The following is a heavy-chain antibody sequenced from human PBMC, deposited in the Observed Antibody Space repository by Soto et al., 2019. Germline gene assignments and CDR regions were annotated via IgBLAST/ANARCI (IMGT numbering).Heavy chain of an antibody. CDR2: IIPIFGTA. CDR3: AREIFGVIISGGRDAFDI. V-gene: IGHV1-69*13. Sequence: SVKVSCKASGGTFSTYAISWVRPAPGQGLEWMGGIIPIFGTAKYAQKFQGRVTITADESTSTAYMELSSLRSEDTAVYYCAREIFGVIISGGRDAFDIWGQGTIVTVSS. D-gene: IGHD3-3*01. CDR1: GGTFSTYA. J-gene: IGHJ3*02.